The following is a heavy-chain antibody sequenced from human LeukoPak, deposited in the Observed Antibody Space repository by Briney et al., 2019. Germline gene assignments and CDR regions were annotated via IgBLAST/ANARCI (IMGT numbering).Heavy chain of an antibody. CDR2: MNPNSGNT. V-gene: IGHV1-8*01. D-gene: IGHD3-22*01. Sequence: ASVKVSCKASGYTSTSYDINWVRQATGQGPEWMGWMNPNSGNTGYAQKFQGRVTMTRNTSISTAYMELSSLRSEDTAVYYCARGGLGVYDKLNFDLWGRGTLVTVSS. CDR1: GYTSTSYD. CDR3: ARGGLGVYDKLNFDL. J-gene: IGHJ2*01.